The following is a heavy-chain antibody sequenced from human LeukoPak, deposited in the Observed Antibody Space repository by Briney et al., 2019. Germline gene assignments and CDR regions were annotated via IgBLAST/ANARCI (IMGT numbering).Heavy chain of an antibody. CDR3: ARFPCDGYSFPWCYFDY. V-gene: IGHV3-23*01. Sequence: GGSLRLSCAPSGFTFSSYAMSWVRQAPGKGLEWVSAISNSGDTPYYADSVKGRFTISRDNSKNTLYLQMNSLRAEDTAVYYCARFPCDGYSFPWCYFDYWGQGTLVTVSS. D-gene: IGHD5-24*01. J-gene: IGHJ4*02. CDR2: ISNSGDTP. CDR1: GFTFSSYA.